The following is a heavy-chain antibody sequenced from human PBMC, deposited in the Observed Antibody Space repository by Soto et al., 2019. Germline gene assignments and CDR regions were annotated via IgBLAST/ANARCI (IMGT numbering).Heavy chain of an antibody. CDR2: IGASGSS. D-gene: IGHD2-15*01. V-gene: IGHV3-23*01. J-gene: IGHJ4*02. CDR1: GFTFSSYG. Sequence: EVQVLESGGGLVQPGGSLRLSCAASGFTFSSYGMSWVRQAPGKGPEWVSAIGASGSSYADSVKGRFTISRDNSKNTLYLQMNSLRAEDTAVYYCAKEGGGGIYYFDYWGQGTLVTVSS. CDR3: AKEGGGGIYYFDY.